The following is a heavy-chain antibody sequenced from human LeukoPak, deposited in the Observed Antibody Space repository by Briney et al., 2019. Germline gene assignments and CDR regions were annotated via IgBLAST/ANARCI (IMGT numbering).Heavy chain of an antibody. CDR3: ARDPNRLADYGGDYFDH. D-gene: IGHD4-23*01. CDR2: ISHDGSHK. CDR1: GFTFSSFS. Sequence: PGGSLRLSCVASGFTFSSFSMHWVRQAPGNGLEWVVVISHDGSHKSYADSVRGRFTISRDNSKNTLSLQMNTLRPEDTALFYCARDPNRLADYGGDYFDHWGQGTLVTVSS. V-gene: IGHV3-30*04. J-gene: IGHJ4*02.